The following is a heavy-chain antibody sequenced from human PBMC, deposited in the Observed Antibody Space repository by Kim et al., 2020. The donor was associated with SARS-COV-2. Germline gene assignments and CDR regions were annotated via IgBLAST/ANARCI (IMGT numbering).Heavy chain of an antibody. Sequence: GGSLRLSCAASGFTFSSYAMSWVRQAPGKGLEWVSAISGSGGSTYYADSVKGRFTISRDNSKNTRYLQMNSLRAEDTAVYYCAKDAVWGYQPRGMGVWGQGTTVTVSS. CDR1: GFTFSSYA. V-gene: IGHV3-23*01. CDR3: AKDAVWGYQPRGMGV. CDR2: ISGSGGST. J-gene: IGHJ6*02. D-gene: IGHD2-2*01.